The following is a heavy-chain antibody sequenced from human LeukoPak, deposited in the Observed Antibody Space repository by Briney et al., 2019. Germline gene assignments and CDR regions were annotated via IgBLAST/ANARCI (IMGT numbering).Heavy chain of an antibody. CDR2: INPNSGGT. V-gene: IGHV1-2*02. CDR1: GYTFTGYY. CDR3: ARRYCSGGSCYEGY. Sequence: ASVKVSCKASGYTFTGYYMHWVRQAPGQGLEWMGWINPNSGGTNYAQKFQGRVTITADKSTSTAYMELSSLRSEDTAVYYCARRYCSGGSCYEGYWGQGTLVTVSS. D-gene: IGHD2-15*01. J-gene: IGHJ4*02.